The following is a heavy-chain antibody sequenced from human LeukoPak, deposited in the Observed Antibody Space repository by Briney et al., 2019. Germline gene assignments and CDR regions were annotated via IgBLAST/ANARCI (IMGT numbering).Heavy chain of an antibody. CDR1: GFTFSSYG. CDR2: IWYDGSNK. CDR3: ARDTVLRYFDWLSHNDAFNI. D-gene: IGHD3-9*01. Sequence: PGGSLRLSCAASGFTFSSYGMHWVRQAPGKGLEWVAVIWYDGSNKYYADFVKGRFTISRDNSKNTLYLQMNSLRAEDTAVYYCARDTVLRYFDWLSHNDAFNIWGQGTMVTVSS. J-gene: IGHJ3*02. V-gene: IGHV3-33*08.